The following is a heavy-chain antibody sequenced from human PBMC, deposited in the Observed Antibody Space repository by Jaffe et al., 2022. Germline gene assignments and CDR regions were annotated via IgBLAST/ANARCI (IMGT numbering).Heavy chain of an antibody. J-gene: IGHJ5*02. CDR3: ARSRGWFDP. V-gene: IGHV4-59*01. CDR2: IYYSGST. CDR1: GGSISSYY. Sequence: QVQLQESGPGLVKPSETLSLTCTVSGGSISSYYWSWIRQPPGKGLEWIGYIYYSGSTNYNPSLKSRVTISVDTSKNQFSLKLSSVTAADTAVYYCARSRGWFDPWGQGTLVTVSS.